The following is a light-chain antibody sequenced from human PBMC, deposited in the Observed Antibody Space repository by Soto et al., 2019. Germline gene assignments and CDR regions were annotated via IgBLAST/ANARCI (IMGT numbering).Light chain of an antibody. V-gene: IGKV1-5*01. CDR1: QSFNKW. J-gene: IGKJ2*01. CDR2: DVS. CDR3: QQYNTFPYT. Sequence: DIPMTQSPSTLPASVGDRVTITCRASQSFNKWLAWYQQKPGKAPKLLIYDVSTLEPGVPSRFSGSGSGAEFSLAINGLQPDDFATYFCQQYNTFPYTFGQGTKL.